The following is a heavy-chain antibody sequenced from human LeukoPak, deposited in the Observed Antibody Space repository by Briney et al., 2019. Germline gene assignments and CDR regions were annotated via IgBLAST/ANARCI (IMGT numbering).Heavy chain of an antibody. D-gene: IGHD3-3*01. CDR1: GYTFTSYG. CDR2: ISAYNGNT. Sequence: ASVKVSCKASGYTFTSYGISWVRQAPGQGLEWMGWISAYNGNTNYAQKLQGRVTMTSDTSTSTAYMELRSLRSDDTAVYYCARGVPVLRFLEWLSLYYYYYMDVWGKGTTVTVSS. J-gene: IGHJ6*03. CDR3: ARGVPVLRFLEWLSLYYYYYMDV. V-gene: IGHV1-18*01.